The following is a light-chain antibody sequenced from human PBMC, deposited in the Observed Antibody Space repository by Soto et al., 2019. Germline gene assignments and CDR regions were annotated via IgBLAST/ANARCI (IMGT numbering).Light chain of an antibody. Sequence: QSVLTQPASVSGSPGQSITISCTGTSSDVGGYNYVSWYQQHPGKAPKLIIYEVTHRPSGVSSRFYGSRSGNTAALTISWLQADDEADYDCKSRTTRNPLVFGGGTKLTVL. CDR3: KSRTTRNPLV. J-gene: IGLJ3*02. CDR1: SSDVGGYNY. CDR2: EVT. V-gene: IGLV2-14*01.